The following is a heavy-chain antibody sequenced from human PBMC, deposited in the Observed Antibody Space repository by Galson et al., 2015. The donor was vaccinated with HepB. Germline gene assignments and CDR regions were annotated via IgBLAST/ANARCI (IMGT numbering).Heavy chain of an antibody. CDR1: GGSISSYY. V-gene: IGHV4-59*01. J-gene: IGHJ2*01. Sequence: ETLSLTCTVSGGSISSYYWSWIRQPPGKGLEWIGYIYYSGSTNYNPSLKSRVTISVDTSKNQFSLKLSSVTAADTAVYYCARVPAYYCDSSGYIGYFDLWGRGALVTVSS. D-gene: IGHD3-22*01. CDR2: IYYSGST. CDR3: ARVPAYYCDSSGYIGYFDL.